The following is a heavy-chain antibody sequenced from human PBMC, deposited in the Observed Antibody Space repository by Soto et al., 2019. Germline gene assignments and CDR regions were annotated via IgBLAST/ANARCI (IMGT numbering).Heavy chain of an antibody. D-gene: IGHD3-10*01. CDR1: GFTFSSYG. V-gene: IGHV3-30*18. CDR2: ISYDGSNK. Sequence: LRLSCAASGFTFSSYGMHWVRQAPGKGLEWVAVISYDGSNKYYADSVKGRFTISRDNSKNTLYLQMNSLRAEDTAVYYCAKARGHGSVDAFDIWGQGTMVTVSS. J-gene: IGHJ3*02. CDR3: AKARGHGSVDAFDI.